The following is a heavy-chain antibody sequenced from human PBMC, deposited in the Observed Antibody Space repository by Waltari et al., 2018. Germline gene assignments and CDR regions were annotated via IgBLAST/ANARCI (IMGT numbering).Heavy chain of an antibody. Sequence: EVQVLESGGDLVQPGGSLRLSCAASGFTFSQYARNWIRQAPGKGLEWVSSIGASGRDTYYPDSVRGRFTISRDNSRDMVFLQMSSLRAEDTAIYYCVRPRAVVGPHGFDIWGQGTMVTVSS. CDR1: GFTFSQYA. V-gene: IGHV3-23*01. J-gene: IGHJ3*02. D-gene: IGHD2-15*01. CDR3: VRPRAVVGPHGFDI. CDR2: IGASGRDT.